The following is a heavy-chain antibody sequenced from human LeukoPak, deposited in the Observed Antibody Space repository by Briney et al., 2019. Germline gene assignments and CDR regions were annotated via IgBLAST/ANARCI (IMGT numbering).Heavy chain of an antibody. Sequence: ASVKVSCKASGYTFTSYGISWVRQAPGQGLEWMGWISAYNGNTNYAEKVQGRVTMTRDTSTSTAYMELRSLRSDDTAVYYCARDTGDYDYVWGSYRYWGQGTLVTVSS. V-gene: IGHV1-18*01. CDR1: GYTFTSYG. J-gene: IGHJ4*02. CDR2: ISAYNGNT. D-gene: IGHD3-16*02. CDR3: ARDTGDYDYVWGSYRY.